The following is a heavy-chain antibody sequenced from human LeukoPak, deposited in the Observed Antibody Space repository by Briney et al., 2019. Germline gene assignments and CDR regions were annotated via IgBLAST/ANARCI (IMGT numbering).Heavy chain of an antibody. CDR1: GFTFSSYG. CDR2: IRYDGSNK. Sequence: PGGSLRLSCAASGFTFSSYGMHWVRQAPGKGLEWVAFIRYDGSNKYYADSVKGRFTISRDNSKNTLYLQMNSLRAEDTAVHYCARDRRDGYNPVDYWGQGTLVTVSS. V-gene: IGHV3-30*02. J-gene: IGHJ4*02. CDR3: ARDRRDGYNPVDY. D-gene: IGHD5-24*01.